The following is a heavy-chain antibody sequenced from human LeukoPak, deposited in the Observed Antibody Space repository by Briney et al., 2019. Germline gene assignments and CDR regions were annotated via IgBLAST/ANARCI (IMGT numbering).Heavy chain of an antibody. CDR1: GFTFSSYE. D-gene: IGHD3-16*01. V-gene: IGHV3-48*03. CDR2: ISSSGSTI. CDR3: ARGYYDYVWGIPYGMDV. J-gene: IGHJ6*02. Sequence: GGSLRLSCAASGFTFSSYEMNWVRQAPGKGLEWVSYISSSGSTIYYADSVKGRFTISRDNAKNPLYLQMNSLRAEDTAVYYCARGYYDYVWGIPYGMDVWGQGTTVTVSS.